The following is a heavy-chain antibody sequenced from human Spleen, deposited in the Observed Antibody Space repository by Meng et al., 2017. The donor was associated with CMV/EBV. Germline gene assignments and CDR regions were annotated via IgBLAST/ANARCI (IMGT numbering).Heavy chain of an antibody. CDR1: GYTFTAHY. J-gene: IGHJ4*02. CDR2: IHPHRGDT. Sequence: ASVKVSCKASGYTFTAHYFHWVRQAPGQGLEWMGWIHPHRGDTNYAQQFQGRVTLTRDTSINTGYMELTRLTSDDTAVYYCARAFWEAAPDYWGQGTLVTVSS. CDR3: ARAFWEAAPDY. D-gene: IGHD6-6*01. V-gene: IGHV1-2*02.